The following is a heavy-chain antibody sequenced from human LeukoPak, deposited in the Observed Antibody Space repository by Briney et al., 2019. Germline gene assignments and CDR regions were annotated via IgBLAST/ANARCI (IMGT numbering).Heavy chain of an antibody. CDR3: AKGSGSGWYGWFAP. Sequence: AGGSLRLSCAASGFTVSSYSMTWVRQAPGKGLEWVSSIDASGGSTYYADSVKGRFPISRDSSKTTFFLHMNTPGAADTAVYYCAKGSGSGWYGWFAPWGQGTLVSVSS. CDR1: GFTVSSYS. CDR2: IDASGGST. J-gene: IGHJ5*02. V-gene: IGHV3-23*01. D-gene: IGHD6-19*01.